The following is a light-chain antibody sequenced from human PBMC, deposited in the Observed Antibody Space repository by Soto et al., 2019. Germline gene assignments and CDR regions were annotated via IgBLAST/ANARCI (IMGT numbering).Light chain of an antibody. J-gene: IGKJ1*01. CDR2: AAS. Sequence: DIQMTQSPSSLSASVVDRVTITCLASQSISSYLNWYQQKPGKAPKLLIYAASSLQSGVPSRFSGSGSGTDFTLTISSLQPEDFATYYCQQSYSTEGTFGQGTKVDIK. CDR3: QQSYSTEGT. CDR1: QSISSY. V-gene: IGKV1-39*01.